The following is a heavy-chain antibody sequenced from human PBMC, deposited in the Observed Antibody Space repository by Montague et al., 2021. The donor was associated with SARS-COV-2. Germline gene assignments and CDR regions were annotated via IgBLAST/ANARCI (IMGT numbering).Heavy chain of an antibody. CDR1: GGSISKYNW. J-gene: IGHJ6*02. V-gene: IGHV4-4*02. CDR3: QTAGYCAGNSFHSRYYYYDMDV. D-gene: IGHD2-8*02. CDR2: TYHSRTT. Sequence: SETLSLTCAVSGGSISKYNWWSLLRHPPGKVLEFLANTYHSRTTYCNPSLNSLITIAEKKSKNHFSRKLATVTAADTANYYCQTAGYCAGNSFHSRYYYYDMDVWGQGTTVIVSS.